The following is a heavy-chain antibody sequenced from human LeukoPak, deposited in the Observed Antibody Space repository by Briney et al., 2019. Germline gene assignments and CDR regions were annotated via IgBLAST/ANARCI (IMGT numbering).Heavy chain of an antibody. CDR2: IIPIFGTA. Sequence: ASVKVSCKASGGTFSSYAISWVRQAPGQGLEGMGGIIPIFGTANYAQKFQGRVTITADESTSTAYMELSSLRSEDTAVYYCARIGGGYSGYGYYYGMDVWGQGTTVTVSS. CDR1: GGTFSSYA. D-gene: IGHD5-12*01. J-gene: IGHJ6*02. V-gene: IGHV1-69*13. CDR3: ARIGGGYSGYGYYYGMDV.